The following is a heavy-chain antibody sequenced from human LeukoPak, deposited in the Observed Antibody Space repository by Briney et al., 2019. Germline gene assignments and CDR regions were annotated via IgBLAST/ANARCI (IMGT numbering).Heavy chain of an antibody. CDR2: LIPIYGSA. V-gene: IGHV1-69*01. CDR3: AGFFYDNSGDAFDI. D-gene: IGHD3-22*01. Sequence: SVKVSCKASRGSFTFTSHAISWVRQAPGQGLEWMGGLIPIYGSANYAQKFQGRVTITSDESTRTVYMELSSLRPEDSAVHYCAGFFYDNSGDAFDIWGQGTMVTVSS. J-gene: IGHJ3*02. CDR1: RGSFTFTSHA.